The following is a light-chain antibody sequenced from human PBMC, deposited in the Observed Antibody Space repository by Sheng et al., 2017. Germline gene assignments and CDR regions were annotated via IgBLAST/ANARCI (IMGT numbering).Light chain of an antibody. Sequence: QSALTQPASVSGYPGQSITISCAGTSSDVGAYDFVSWYQQHPGKAPKLIIFDVGRRPSGVSTRFSGSKAGNTASLTISGLQVEDEAHYYCGSYTTTSIYVFGLGTKVTVL. CDR3: GSYTTTSIYV. CDR1: SSDVGAYDF. V-gene: IGLV2-14*03. CDR2: DVG. J-gene: IGLJ1*01.